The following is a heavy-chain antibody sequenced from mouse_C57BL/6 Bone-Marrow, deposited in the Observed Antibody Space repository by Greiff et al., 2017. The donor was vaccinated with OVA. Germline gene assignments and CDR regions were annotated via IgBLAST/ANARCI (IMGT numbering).Heavy chain of an antibody. Sequence: EVKLVESGAELVRPGASVKLSCTASGFNIKDDYMHWVKQRPEQGLEWIGWIDPENGDTEYASKFQGKATITADTSSNTAYLQLSSLTSEDTAVYYCTTWGYFDYWGQGTTLTVSS. V-gene: IGHV14-4*01. CDR1: GFNIKDDY. J-gene: IGHJ2*01. CDR3: TTWGYFDY. CDR2: IDPENGDT.